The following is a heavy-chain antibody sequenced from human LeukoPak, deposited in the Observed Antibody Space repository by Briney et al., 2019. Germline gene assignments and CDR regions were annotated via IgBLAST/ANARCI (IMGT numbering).Heavy chain of an antibody. V-gene: IGHV3-21*01. CDR3: AREYCSGGSCYSRPYWYFDL. CDR1: GFTFSSYS. Sequence: PGGSLRLSCAASGFTFSSYSMNWVRQAPGTGLEWVSSISSSSSYIYYADSVKGRFTISRDNAKNSLYLQMNSLRAEDTAVYYCAREYCSGGSCYSRPYWYFDLWGRGTLVTVSS. D-gene: IGHD2-15*01. J-gene: IGHJ2*01. CDR2: ISSSSSYI.